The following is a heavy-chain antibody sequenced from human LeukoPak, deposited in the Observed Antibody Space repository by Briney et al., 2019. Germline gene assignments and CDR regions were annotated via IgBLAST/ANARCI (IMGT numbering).Heavy chain of an antibody. D-gene: IGHD5-24*01. V-gene: IGHV1-18*01. Sequence: ASVKVSCKASGYTFTSYGISWVRQAPGQGPEWMGWISAYNGNTNYAQKLQGRVTMTTDTSTSTAYMELRSLRSDDTAVYYCARVKATSTYYYYYMDVWGKGTTVTISS. CDR2: ISAYNGNT. CDR1: GYTFTSYG. J-gene: IGHJ6*03. CDR3: ARVKATSTYYYYYMDV.